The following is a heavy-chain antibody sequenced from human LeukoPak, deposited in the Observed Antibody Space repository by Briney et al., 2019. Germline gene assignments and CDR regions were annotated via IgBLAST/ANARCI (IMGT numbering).Heavy chain of an antibody. V-gene: IGHV3-7*03. CDR3: ARDGRPLDY. Sequence: PGGSLRLSCVDSGITFSRYWMSWVRQAPGEGLGWVANIKQDGGEKYYVDSVKGRFTISRDNAKNSLYLQMNSLRVEDTAVYYCARDGRPLDYWGQGTLVTVSS. CDR2: IKQDGGEK. J-gene: IGHJ4*02. CDR1: GITFSRYW.